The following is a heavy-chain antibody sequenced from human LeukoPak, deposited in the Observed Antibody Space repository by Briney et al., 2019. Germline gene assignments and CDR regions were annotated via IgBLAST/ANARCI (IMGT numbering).Heavy chain of an antibody. D-gene: IGHD6-19*01. Sequence: PGGSLRLSCAASGFTFSSHSMNWVRQAPGKGLEWVSSISSSSSYIYYADSVKGRFTISRDNAKNSLYLQMNNLRAEDTAVYYCARDRGGWYPDYWGQGTLVTVSS. CDR1: GFTFSSHS. V-gene: IGHV3-21*01. CDR3: ARDRGGWYPDY. J-gene: IGHJ4*02. CDR2: ISSSSSYI.